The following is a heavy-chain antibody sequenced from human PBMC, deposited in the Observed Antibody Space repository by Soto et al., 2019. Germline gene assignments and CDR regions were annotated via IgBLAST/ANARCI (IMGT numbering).Heavy chain of an antibody. J-gene: IGHJ6*03. CDR3: ARDLGYCGSGSSRAYYYMDV. V-gene: IGHV3-21*01. CDR1: GLTFGSYS. Sequence: GGPHRHPCTSSGLTFGSYSISWISQAPGKGLEWVSSISSSSSYIYYADSVKGRFTISRDNAKNSLYLQMNSLRAEDTAVYYCARDLGYCGSGSSRAYYYMDVWGKGTTVTVSS. D-gene: IGHD3-10*01. CDR2: ISSSSSYI.